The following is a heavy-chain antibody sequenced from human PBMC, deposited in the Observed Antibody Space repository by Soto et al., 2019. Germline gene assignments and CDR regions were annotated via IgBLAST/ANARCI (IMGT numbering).Heavy chain of an antibody. Sequence: PGGSLRLSCAASGFTFSSYGMHWVRQAPGKGLEWVAVISYDGSNKYYADSVKGRFTISRDNSKNTLYLQMNSLRAEDTAVYYCAKDQVEQWLARDYYYYYGMDVWGQGTTVTVSS. CDR3: AKDQVEQWLARDYYYYYGMDV. CDR2: ISYDGSNK. CDR1: GFTFSSYG. J-gene: IGHJ6*02. V-gene: IGHV3-30*18. D-gene: IGHD6-19*01.